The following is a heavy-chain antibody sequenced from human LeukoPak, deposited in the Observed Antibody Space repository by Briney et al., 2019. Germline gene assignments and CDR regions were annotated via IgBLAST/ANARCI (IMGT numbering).Heavy chain of an antibody. CDR2: IKYDGSHK. Sequence: PGGSLRLSCVASGFSFSSYWMAWVRQAPGKGLEWVANIKYDGSHKYYVDSVKGRFTISRDNAKNSVYLQMNSPRVDDTAVYFCASSHDSSGNDWGQGTMVTVSS. V-gene: IGHV3-7*01. D-gene: IGHD3-22*01. CDR1: GFSFSSYW. CDR3: ASSHDSSGND. J-gene: IGHJ4*02.